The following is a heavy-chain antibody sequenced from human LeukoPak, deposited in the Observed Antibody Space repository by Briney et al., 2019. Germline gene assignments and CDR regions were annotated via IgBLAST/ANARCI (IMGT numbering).Heavy chain of an antibody. CDR3: ARAVRYFDWPDI. Sequence: SETLSLTCTVSGGSISSYYWSWIRQPPGKGLEWIGYIYYSGSTNYNPSLKSRVTISVDTSKNQFSLKLSSVTAVDTAVYYCARAVRYFDWPDIWGQGTMVTVSS. D-gene: IGHD3-9*01. J-gene: IGHJ3*02. V-gene: IGHV4-59*01. CDR2: IYYSGST. CDR1: GGSISSYY.